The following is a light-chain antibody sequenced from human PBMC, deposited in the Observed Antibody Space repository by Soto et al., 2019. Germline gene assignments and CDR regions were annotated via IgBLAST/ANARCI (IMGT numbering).Light chain of an antibody. CDR2: DAS. J-gene: IGKJ5*01. Sequence: ELVLTQSPATLSLSPGERATPSCRASQSVTSRRLGWYQQKPGQAPRLLIYDASGMVTGSPDMFSGSGSGTDFTLIISRLEPEDFAVYYCQQYGSSPITFGQGTRLEIK. CDR1: QSVTSRR. V-gene: IGKV3-20*01. CDR3: QQYGSSPIT.